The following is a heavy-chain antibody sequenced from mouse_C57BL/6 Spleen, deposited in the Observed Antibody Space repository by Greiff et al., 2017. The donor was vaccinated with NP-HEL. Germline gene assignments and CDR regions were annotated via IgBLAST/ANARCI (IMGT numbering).Heavy chain of an antibody. Sequence: VQLQESGPELVKPGASVKISCKASGYAFSSSWMNWVKQRPGKGLEWIGRIYPGDGDTNYNGKFKGKATLTADKSSSTAYMQLSSLTSEDSAVYFCARYHDGYYGGDYWGQGTTLTVSS. V-gene: IGHV1-82*01. D-gene: IGHD2-3*01. J-gene: IGHJ2*01. CDR1: GYAFSSSW. CDR2: IYPGDGDT. CDR3: ARYHDGYYGGDY.